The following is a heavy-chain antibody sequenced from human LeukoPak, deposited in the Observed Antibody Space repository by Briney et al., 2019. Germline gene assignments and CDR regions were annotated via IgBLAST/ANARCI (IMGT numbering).Heavy chain of an antibody. Sequence: GGSLRLSCEVSGFSFTSYWMNWVRQAPGKGLEWVANINQAGSDTYYVDSVKGRFTISRGNARNSLYLQMNSLRAEDTAVYYCGRGDTDYWGQGTLVTVSS. J-gene: IGHJ4*02. CDR3: GRGDTDY. D-gene: IGHD5-18*01. CDR2: INQAGSDT. CDR1: GFSFTSYW. V-gene: IGHV3-7*01.